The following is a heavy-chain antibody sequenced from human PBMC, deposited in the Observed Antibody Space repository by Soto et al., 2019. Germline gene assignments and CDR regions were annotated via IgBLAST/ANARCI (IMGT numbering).Heavy chain of an antibody. Sequence: EVQLVESGGDLVQPGGSLSLSCAASGFTFSGHWMHWVRQVAGKGLEWVSRINTDGGSSAYADSVKGRFTISRDNAKNTLCLQMNGLRAEDTAVYYCAREAGYCSRTSCYRRAFDTWGQGTTVTVSS. J-gene: IGHJ3*02. CDR2: INTDGGSS. CDR3: AREAGYCSRTSCYRRAFDT. D-gene: IGHD2-2*01. CDR1: GFTFSGHW. V-gene: IGHV3-74*03.